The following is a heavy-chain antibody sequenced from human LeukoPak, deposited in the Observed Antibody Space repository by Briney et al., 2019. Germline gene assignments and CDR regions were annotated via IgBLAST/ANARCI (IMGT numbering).Heavy chain of an antibody. CDR1: DDSFISHF. D-gene: IGHD4-17*01. CDR2: ISYIGST. V-gene: IGHV4-59*11. CDR3: PRDLVTVTKGFDI. Sequence: SETLSLTSAVSDDSFISHFWTCIRHPPRKGLECIGYISYIGSTNYTPSLQCRVTIPTHTSKPQSPLNLTSVTAADTTVPSCPRDLVTVTKGFDIWGQGTMVSVSS. J-gene: IGHJ3*02.